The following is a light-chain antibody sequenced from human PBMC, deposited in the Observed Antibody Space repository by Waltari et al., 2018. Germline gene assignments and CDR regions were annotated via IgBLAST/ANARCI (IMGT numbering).Light chain of an antibody. J-gene: IGLJ2*01. CDR3: AAWDDSLSGPV. Sequence: QSVLTQPPSASGTPGQRVTISCSGSSSNIGSNYVYWYQQLPATAPKRLIYRNNQRPSGVPDRFSGSKSGTSASLAISGLRSEDEADYYCAAWDDSLSGPVFGGGTKLTVL. CDR1: SSNIGSNY. CDR2: RNN. V-gene: IGLV1-47*01.